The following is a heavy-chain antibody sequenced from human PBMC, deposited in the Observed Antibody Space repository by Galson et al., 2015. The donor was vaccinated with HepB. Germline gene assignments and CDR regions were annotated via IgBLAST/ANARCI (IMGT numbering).Heavy chain of an antibody. CDR1: GFTFSSYG. CDR2: IWYDGSNK. Sequence: SLRLSCAASGFTFSSYGMHWVRQAPGKGLEWVAVIWYDGSNKYYADSVKGRFTISRDNSKNTLYLQMNSLRAEDTAVYYCARDYGDYGTYGMDVWGQGTTVTVSS. D-gene: IGHD4-17*01. J-gene: IGHJ6*02. CDR3: ARDYGDYGTYGMDV. V-gene: IGHV3-33*01.